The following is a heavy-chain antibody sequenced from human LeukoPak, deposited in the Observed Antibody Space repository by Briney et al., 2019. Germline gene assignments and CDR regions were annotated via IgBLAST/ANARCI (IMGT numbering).Heavy chain of an antibody. CDR2: ISSSSSYI. D-gene: IGHD2-15*01. CDR1: GFTFSSYS. CDR3: AKDQLNRFCSGGSCSITHDY. J-gene: IGHJ4*02. V-gene: IGHV3-21*04. Sequence: GGSLRLSCAASGFTFSSYSMNWVRQAPGKGLEWVSSISSSSSYIYYADSVKGRFTISRDNSKNTLYLQMNSLRAEDTAVYYCAKDQLNRFCSGGSCSITHDYWGQGTLVTVSS.